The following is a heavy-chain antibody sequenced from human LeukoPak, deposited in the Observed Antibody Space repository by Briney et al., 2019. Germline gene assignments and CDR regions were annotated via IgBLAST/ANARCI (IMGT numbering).Heavy chain of an antibody. Sequence: PGGSLRLSCAASGFIFSDYYMSWIRQAPGRGLEWISYISSSGSTIYYADSVKGRFTISRDNARKSMHLQMNSLRAEDTALYYCARDYLVASVNYYSGIDVWGQGTTVTVSS. V-gene: IGHV3-11*01. CDR2: ISSSGSTI. D-gene: IGHD2-15*01. J-gene: IGHJ6*02. CDR1: GFIFSDYY. CDR3: ARDYLVASVNYYSGIDV.